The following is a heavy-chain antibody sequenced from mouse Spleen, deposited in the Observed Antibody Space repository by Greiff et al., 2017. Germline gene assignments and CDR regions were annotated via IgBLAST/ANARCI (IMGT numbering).Heavy chain of an antibody. CDR1: GFSLTSYG. J-gene: IGHJ4*01. CDR2: IWSDGST. CDR3: ARHRGGYYYAMDY. V-gene: IGHV2-6-1*01. Sequence: VKLMESGPGLVAPSQSLSITCTISGFSLTSYGVHWVRQPPGKGLEWLVVIWSDGSTTYNSALKSRLSISKDNSKSQVFLKMNSLQTDDTAMYYCARHRGGYYYAMDYWGQGTSVTVSS.